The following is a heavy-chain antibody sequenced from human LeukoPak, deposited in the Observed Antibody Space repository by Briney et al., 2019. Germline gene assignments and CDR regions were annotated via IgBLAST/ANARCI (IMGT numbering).Heavy chain of an antibody. J-gene: IGHJ2*01. CDR3: ARDGIAAAGTGLWYFDL. Sequence: PSETLSLTCTVSGGSISSYYWSWIRQPPGKGLEWIGYIYYSGSTKYNPSLKSRVTISVDTSKNQFSLKLSSVTAADTAVYYCARDGIAAAGTGLWYFDLWGRGTLVTVSS. D-gene: IGHD6-13*01. CDR2: IYYSGST. V-gene: IGHV4-59*01. CDR1: GGSISSYY.